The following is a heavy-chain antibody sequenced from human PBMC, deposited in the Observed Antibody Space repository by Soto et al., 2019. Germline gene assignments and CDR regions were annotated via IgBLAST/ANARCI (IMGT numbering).Heavy chain of an antibody. CDR3: ARDGKYSYGPYSHEALEV. J-gene: IGHJ6*02. V-gene: IGHV1-2*02. Sequence: QMQLAQSGAEVKKPGASVKVSCKTSGYTFSDYYIHWVRQAPGQGLEWLGWINPDSGATNPAPKFQGRVTLTRVTSISTAYMELMGLTSDDTAVYYCARDGKYSYGPYSHEALEVWGQGTTVTVSS. D-gene: IGHD3-10*01. CDR2: INPDSGAT. CDR1: GYTFSDYY.